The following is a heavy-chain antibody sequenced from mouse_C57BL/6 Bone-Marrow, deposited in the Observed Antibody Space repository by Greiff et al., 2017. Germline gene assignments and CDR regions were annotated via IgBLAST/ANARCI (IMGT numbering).Heavy chain of an antibody. Sequence: EVHLVESGGDLVKPGGSLKLSCAASGFTFSSYGMSWVRQTPDKRLEWVATISSGGSYTYYPDSVKGRFTISRDNAKNTLYLQMSSLKSEDTAMYYCARDYYGSSYGYWGQGTLVTVSA. D-gene: IGHD1-1*01. CDR1: GFTFSSYG. J-gene: IGHJ3*01. CDR3: ARDYYGSSYGY. V-gene: IGHV5-6*01. CDR2: ISSGGSYT.